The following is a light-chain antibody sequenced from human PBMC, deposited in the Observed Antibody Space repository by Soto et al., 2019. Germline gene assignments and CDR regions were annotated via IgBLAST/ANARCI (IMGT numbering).Light chain of an antibody. Sequence: EKVMTQSPATLSVSPGERATLSCRASQSVSSYLAWYQQKPGQAPRLLIYDASTRATGVPARFSGSGSGTDFTLTISSLQSEDLAVYYCQQYDDGPETFGQGTKVEIK. CDR3: QQYDDGPET. V-gene: IGKV3-15*01. J-gene: IGKJ1*01. CDR1: QSVSSY. CDR2: DAS.